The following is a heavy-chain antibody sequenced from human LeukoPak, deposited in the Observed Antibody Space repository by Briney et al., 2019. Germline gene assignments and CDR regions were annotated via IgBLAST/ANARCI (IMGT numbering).Heavy chain of an antibody. Sequence: GGSLRLSCAASGFTFSSYAMTWVRQAPGKGLEWVSTISGSGGITYYADSVKGRFTISRDNFQNTLNLQMNSLRVEDTAVYYCAKDSLRRSGRYYGSGSSEYLDVWGPGTTVTVSS. CDR3: AKDSLRRSGRYYGSGSSEYLDV. CDR2: ISGSGGIT. CDR1: GFTFSSYA. V-gene: IGHV3-23*01. J-gene: IGHJ6*02. D-gene: IGHD3-10*01.